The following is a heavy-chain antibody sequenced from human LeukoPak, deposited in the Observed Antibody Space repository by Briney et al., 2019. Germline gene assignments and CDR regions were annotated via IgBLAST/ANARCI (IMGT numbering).Heavy chain of an antibody. CDR2: INPNSGGT. CDR3: ASEIGPRQLHLWGSAFDY. D-gene: IGHD5-18*01. V-gene: IGHV1-2*02. J-gene: IGHJ4*02. CDR1: GYTYTGYY. Sequence: GSVKVSCKASGYTYTGYYMHWVRQAPGQGLEWMGWINPNSGGTNYAQKFQGRVTMTRDTSTTTVYMELSSLRSEDTAMYYCASEIGPRQLHLWGSAFDYWGQGTLVTVSS.